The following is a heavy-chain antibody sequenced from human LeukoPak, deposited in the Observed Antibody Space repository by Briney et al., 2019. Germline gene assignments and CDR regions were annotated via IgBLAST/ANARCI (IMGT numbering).Heavy chain of an antibody. Sequence: ASVKVSCKASGYTFTSYAMHWVRQAPGQRLEWMGWINAGNGNTKYSQKFQGRVTITRDTSASTAYMELSSLRSEDTAVYYCARAGYDLLTLAPDPANDYWGQGTLVTVSS. CDR2: INAGNGNT. D-gene: IGHD3-9*01. CDR1: GYTFTSYA. J-gene: IGHJ4*02. CDR3: ARAGYDLLTLAPDPANDY. V-gene: IGHV1-3*01.